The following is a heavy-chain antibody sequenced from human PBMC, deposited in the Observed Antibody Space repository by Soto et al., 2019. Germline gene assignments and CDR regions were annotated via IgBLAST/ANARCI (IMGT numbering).Heavy chain of an antibody. Sequence: GGSLRLSCAASGFTFTTYAMNWVRQAPGKGLEWVSCISSSSTYIYYADSVKGRFTISRDNAKNLLYLQMHSLTAEDTAVYYCARDFGDSKGSYYYYGMDVWGQGTTVTVSS. V-gene: IGHV3-21*01. CDR1: GFTFTTYA. D-gene: IGHD2-21*02. CDR3: ARDFGDSKGSYYYYGMDV. CDR2: ISSSSTYI. J-gene: IGHJ6*02.